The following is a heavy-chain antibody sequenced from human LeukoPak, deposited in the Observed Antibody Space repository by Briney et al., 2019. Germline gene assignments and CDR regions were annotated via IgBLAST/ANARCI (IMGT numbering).Heavy chain of an antibody. V-gene: IGHV3-72*01. CDR2: TRNKANSYTT. CDR1: GFTFSSYT. J-gene: IGHJ6*02. Sequence: GGSLRLSCAASGFTFSSYTMNWVRQAPGKGLEWVGRTRNKANSYTTEYAASVKGRFTISRDDSKNSLYLQMNSLKTEDTAVYYCARVKDYYYGMDVWGQGTTVTVSS. CDR3: ARVKDYYYGMDV.